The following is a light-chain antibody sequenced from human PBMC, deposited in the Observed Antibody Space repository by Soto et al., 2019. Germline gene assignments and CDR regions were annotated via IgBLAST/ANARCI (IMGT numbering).Light chain of an antibody. V-gene: IGKV1-12*01. CDR3: QQGNSFPLT. Sequence: DIQMTQSPSSVSASVGDRVTITCRASQDISSWLAWFQQKPGEAPRLLIYAASSLHSGVPSRFSGSGSRTDFPLTISSLQPEDFATYYCQQGNSFPLTFGGGTKVEIK. CDR1: QDISSW. CDR2: AAS. J-gene: IGKJ4*01.